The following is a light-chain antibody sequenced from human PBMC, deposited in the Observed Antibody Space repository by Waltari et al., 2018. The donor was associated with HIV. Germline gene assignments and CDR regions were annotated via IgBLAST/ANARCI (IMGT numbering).Light chain of an antibody. V-gene: IGLV2-14*01. Sequence: QSALTQPASVSGSPGQSITISCTGTSSDVGGYNYVSRDQQHPGKAPKLMIYDVSNRPSGVSNRFSGSKSGNTASLTISGLQAEDEADYYCSSYTSSSTLGVVFGGGTKLTVL. CDR3: SSYTSSSTLGVV. CDR2: DVS. J-gene: IGLJ2*01. CDR1: SSDVGGYNY.